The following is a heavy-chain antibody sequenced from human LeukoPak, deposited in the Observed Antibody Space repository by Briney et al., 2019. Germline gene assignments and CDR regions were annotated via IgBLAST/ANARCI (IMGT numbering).Heavy chain of an antibody. D-gene: IGHD5-12*01. J-gene: IGHJ4*02. CDR2: IGGSGGST. V-gene: IGHV3-23*01. CDR1: GFPFDSYA. CDR3: AKGDIVGTTGENNFDY. Sequence: GGSLRLSCAASGFPFDSYAMCGVRQARGGVRKGGSAIGGSGGSTYYADYVRRRFTISRDNSKNTLYLQMNSLRAEDTAVYYCAKGDIVGTTGENNFDYWGPGTLVTVSS.